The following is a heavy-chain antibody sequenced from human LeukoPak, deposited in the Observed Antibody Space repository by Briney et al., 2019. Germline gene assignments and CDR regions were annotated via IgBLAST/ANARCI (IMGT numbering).Heavy chain of an antibody. J-gene: IGHJ4*02. CDR3: AREGYTSGSTSFDY. Sequence: GGSLRLSCAASGFTVSSNYMSWVRQAPGKGLEWVSVIYSGGSIYNADSVKGRFTISRDNSKNTLYLQMNSLRAEDTAVYYCAREGYTSGSTSFDYWGQGTLVTVSS. CDR1: GFTVSSNY. D-gene: IGHD3-22*01. CDR2: IYSGGSI. V-gene: IGHV3-53*01.